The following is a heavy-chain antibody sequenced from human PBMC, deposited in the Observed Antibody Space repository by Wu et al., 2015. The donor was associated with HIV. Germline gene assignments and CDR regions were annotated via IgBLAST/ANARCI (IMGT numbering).Heavy chain of an antibody. CDR1: AYSFIDYY. D-gene: IGHD6-13*01. CDR2: INPSSGST. Sequence: QVQLVQSGAEVKRPGASVRISCKASAYSFIDYYIHWVRQVPGHGLEWMGIINPSSGSTSYAERFKGRLTMTRDTSTSTVYMELSSLRSEDTAVYYCARCLAAAGTHGGYYYYGMDVWGQGTTVTVSS. J-gene: IGHJ6*02. CDR3: ARCLAAAGTHGGYYYYGMDV. V-gene: IGHV1-46*01.